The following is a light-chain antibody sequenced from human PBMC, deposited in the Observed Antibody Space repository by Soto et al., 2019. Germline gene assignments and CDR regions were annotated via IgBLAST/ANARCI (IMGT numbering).Light chain of an antibody. J-gene: IGKJ1*01. Sequence: DIVMTQSPDSLAVSLGERATINCRSSQSLFYISNNKDYLAWYQQKPGQPPKLLIYWASSRESGVPDRFSGSGSGTDFTLTISSLQAEDVAVYYCQQYYNPPRTFGRGTKVEVK. CDR3: QQYYNPPRT. V-gene: IGKV4-1*01. CDR1: QSLFYISNNKDY. CDR2: WAS.